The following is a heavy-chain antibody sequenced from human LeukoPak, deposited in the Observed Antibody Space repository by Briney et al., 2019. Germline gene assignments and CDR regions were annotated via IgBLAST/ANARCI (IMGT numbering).Heavy chain of an antibody. Sequence: SETLSLTCTVSGGSISSYYWSWIRQPPGKGLEWIGYIYYSGSTNYNPSLKSRVTISVDTSKNQFSLKLSSVTAVDTAVYYCARTRSVGSSSWYWFDPWGQGTLVTVSS. V-gene: IGHV4-59*01. CDR1: GGSISSYY. J-gene: IGHJ5*02. D-gene: IGHD6-13*01. CDR2: IYYSGST. CDR3: ARTRSVGSSSWYWFDP.